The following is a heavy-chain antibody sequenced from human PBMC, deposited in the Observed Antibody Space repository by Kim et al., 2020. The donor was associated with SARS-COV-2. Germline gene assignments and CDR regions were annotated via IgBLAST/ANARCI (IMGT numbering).Heavy chain of an antibody. CDR1: GFAFSDYA. V-gene: IGHV3-23*01. J-gene: IGHJ4*02. CDR3: AKDLLYGPGRGYFDS. D-gene: IGHD3-10*01. Sequence: GGSLRLSCEASGFAFSDYAMSWVRRAPGKGLEWVSAISGSITDTKYADSVRSRFTISSENSKNKLFLQMYSLRVDDTAVYYCAKDLLYGPGRGYFDSWGQGVLVTVSA. CDR2: ISGSITDT.